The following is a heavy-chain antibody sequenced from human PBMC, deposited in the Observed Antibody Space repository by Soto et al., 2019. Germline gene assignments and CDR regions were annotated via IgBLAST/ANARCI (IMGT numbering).Heavy chain of an antibody. Sequence: QVTLKESGPVLVKPTETLTLRCTVSGMSITDSEMGVSWIGQPPGQPLERLAHIDSSGEKSYRTFLKSRLTISNDTSKRQIVLTMTNMDPADTATYYCARIHLTVAVSPWFDPWGQGIPVTVSS. D-gene: IGHD4-17*01. CDR2: IDSSGEK. J-gene: IGHJ5*02. CDR1: GMSITDSEMG. CDR3: ARIHLTVAVSPWFDP. V-gene: IGHV2-26*01.